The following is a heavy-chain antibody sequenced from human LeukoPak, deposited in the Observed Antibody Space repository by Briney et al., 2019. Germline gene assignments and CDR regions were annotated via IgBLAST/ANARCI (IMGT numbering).Heavy chain of an antibody. Sequence: SETLSLTCTDPGGSIRRNHRSSIPQPPRKGLEWVGYIYYSGSTNYNPSLKSRVTISVDTSKNQFSLKLSSVTAADTAVYYCARDAGSYRYYYYYMDVWGKGTTVTVSS. CDR1: GGSIRRNH. V-gene: IGHV4-59*01. CDR2: IYYSGST. J-gene: IGHJ6*03. D-gene: IGHD1-26*01. CDR3: ARDAGSYRYYYYYMDV.